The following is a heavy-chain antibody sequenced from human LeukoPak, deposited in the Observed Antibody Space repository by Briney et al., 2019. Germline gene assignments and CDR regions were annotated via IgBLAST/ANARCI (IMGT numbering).Heavy chain of an antibody. J-gene: IGHJ4*02. D-gene: IGHD3-3*02. CDR1: GFTFSSYA. CDR2: ISYDGSNK. Sequence: YPGRSLRLSCAASGFTFSSYAMHWVRQAPGKGLEWVAVISYDGSNKYYADSVKGRFTISRDNSKNSLYLQMNSLRAEDTAVYYCARGPHFWSGYLYYFDYWGQGTLVTVSS. CDR3: ARGPHFWSGYLYYFDY. V-gene: IGHV3-30-3*01.